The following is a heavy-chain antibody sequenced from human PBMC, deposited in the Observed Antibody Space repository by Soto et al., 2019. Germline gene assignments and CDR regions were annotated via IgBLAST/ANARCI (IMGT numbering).Heavy chain of an antibody. V-gene: IGHV1-69*04. CDR2: IIPILGIA. J-gene: IGHJ4*02. CDR3: AREMATIGMGFDY. Sequence: SVKVSCKASGGTFSSYTISWVRQAPGQGLEWMGRIIPILGIANYAQKFQGRVTITADKSTSTAYMELSSLRSEDTAVYYCAREMATIGMGFDYWGQGTPVTVSS. D-gene: IGHD5-12*01. CDR1: GGTFSSYT.